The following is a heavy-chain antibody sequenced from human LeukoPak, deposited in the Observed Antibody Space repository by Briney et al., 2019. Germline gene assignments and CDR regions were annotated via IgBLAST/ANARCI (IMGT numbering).Heavy chain of an antibody. CDR3: ARDQDCSGGSCYPGDY. V-gene: IGHV3-11*04. D-gene: IGHD2-15*01. CDR2: ISSSGSTI. J-gene: IGHJ4*02. CDR1: GFTFSDYY. Sequence: PGGSLRLSCAAPGFTFSDYYMSWIRQAPGKGLEWVSYISSSGSTIYYADSVKGRFIISRDNAKHSLYLQMNSLRAEDPAVYYCARDQDCSGGSCYPGDYWGQGTLVTVSS.